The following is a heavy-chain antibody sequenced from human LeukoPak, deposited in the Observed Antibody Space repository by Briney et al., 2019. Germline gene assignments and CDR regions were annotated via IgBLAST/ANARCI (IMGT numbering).Heavy chain of an antibody. J-gene: IGHJ4*02. CDR3: ARGPGGYVDY. V-gene: IGHV3-33*01. CDR1: GFTFSSYG. CDR2: IWYDGSNK. D-gene: IGHD2-8*02. Sequence: GGSLSPACAASGFTFSSYGMHWVRQAPGKGLEWVAVIWYDGSNKYYADSVKGRFTISRDNSKNTLYLQMNSLRAEDTAVYYCARGPGGYVDYWGQGTLVTVSS.